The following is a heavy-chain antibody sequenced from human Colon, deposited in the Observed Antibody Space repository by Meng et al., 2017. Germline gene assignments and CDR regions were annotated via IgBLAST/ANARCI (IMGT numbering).Heavy chain of an antibody. CDR3: AAGLRHGDWFDP. J-gene: IGHJ5*02. D-gene: IGHD4-17*01. Sequence: QVQSQPGGAGLLKPSETLSLTCAVSGGSFSGFYWSWIRQPPGKGLEWIGEIDHFGISNYNSSLKGRLTMSVDTSKKQISLTLTSVTAADTAVYYCAAGLRHGDWFDPWGPGTLVTVSS. CDR2: IDHFGIS. CDR1: GGSFSGFY. V-gene: IGHV4-34*02.